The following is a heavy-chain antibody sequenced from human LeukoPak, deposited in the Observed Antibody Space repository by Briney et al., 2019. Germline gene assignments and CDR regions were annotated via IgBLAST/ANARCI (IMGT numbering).Heavy chain of an antibody. D-gene: IGHD1-26*01. CDR1: GFTFSSYA. CDR2: ISYDGSNK. Sequence: GGSLRLSCAASGFTFSSYAMHWVRQAPGKGLEWVAVISYDGSNKYYADSVKGQFTISRDDSRNTLYLQMNSLRGDDTAVYYCAKDVGKWESLHFFDYWGQGTLVTVSS. CDR3: AKDVGKWESLHFFDY. V-gene: IGHV3-30-3*01. J-gene: IGHJ4*02.